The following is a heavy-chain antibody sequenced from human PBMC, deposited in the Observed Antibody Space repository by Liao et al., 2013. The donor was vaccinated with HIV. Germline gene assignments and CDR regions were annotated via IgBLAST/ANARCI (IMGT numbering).Heavy chain of an antibody. J-gene: IGHJ6*03. D-gene: IGHD2-21*02. Sequence: QVQLQESGPGLVKPSQTLSLTCTVSGGSIGSGNYYWSWIRQPAGKGLEWIGRMYTNGDTNYNPSLKSRVTISGDTSQNQFSLRLSSVTAAETAVYYCAREVSAAIQVYDYYYMDVWGKGTTVTVSS. V-gene: IGHV4-61*02. CDR2: MYTNGDT. CDR3: AREVSAAIQVYDYYYMDV. CDR1: GGSIGSGNYY.